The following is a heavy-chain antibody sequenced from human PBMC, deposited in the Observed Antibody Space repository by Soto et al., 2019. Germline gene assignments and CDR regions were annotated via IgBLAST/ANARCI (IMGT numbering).Heavy chain of an antibody. CDR2: VSHDGRNT. D-gene: IGHD6-19*01. CDR1: GFTFSDYA. Sequence: VQLVESGGGVVQPGRSLRLSCAASGFTFSDYAMHWVRQAPGKGLEWVAVVSHDGRNTHYADSVKGRFTISRDSXXXXXXXXXXXXXXXXXXXXXXXXXXXXWLVTSDFNYWGQGALVTVSS. J-gene: IGHJ4*02. V-gene: IGHV3-30*03. CDR3: XXXXXXWLVTSDFNY.